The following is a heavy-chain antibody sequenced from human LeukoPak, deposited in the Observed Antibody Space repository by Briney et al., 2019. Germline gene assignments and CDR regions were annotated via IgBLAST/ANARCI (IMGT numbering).Heavy chain of an antibody. D-gene: IGHD5-24*01. V-gene: IGHV3-30*04. CDR2: ISYVGSQK. CDR3: AKGGDGKIPFDN. J-gene: IGHJ4*02. Sequence: GGSLRLSWSASGFTFSDYAMDWVRQAPGKGLEWVAIISYVGSQKHFGDSVRGRFTVSRDDSENTLYLQMNSLKTEDTAVYSCAKGGDGKIPFDNWGQGTLVTVSS. CDR1: GFTFSDYA.